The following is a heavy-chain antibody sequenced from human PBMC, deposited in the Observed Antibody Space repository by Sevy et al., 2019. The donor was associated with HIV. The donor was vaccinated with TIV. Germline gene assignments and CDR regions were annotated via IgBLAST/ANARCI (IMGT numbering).Heavy chain of an antibody. CDR2: ISSSSSTI. V-gene: IGHV3-48*02. CDR3: APLDLNSWFDP. Sequence: GGSLRLSCAASGFTFSSYSMNWVRQAPGKGLEWVSYISSSSSTIYYADSVKGRFTISRDNAKNSLYLQMNSLRDGDTAVYYCAPLDLNSWFDPWGQGTLVTVSS. J-gene: IGHJ5*02. CDR1: GFTFSSYS.